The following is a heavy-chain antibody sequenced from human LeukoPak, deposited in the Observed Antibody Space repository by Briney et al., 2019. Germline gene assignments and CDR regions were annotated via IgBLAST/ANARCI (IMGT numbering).Heavy chain of an antibody. J-gene: IGHJ6*02. CDR2: IWYDGSNK. CDR1: GFTFSSYG. D-gene: IGHD2-8*01. Sequence: GGSLRLSCAASGFTFSSYGMHWVRQAPGKGLEWVAVIWYDGSNKYYADSVKGRFTISRDNSKNTLYLQMNSLRAEDTAVYYCARDFVLMVYAIYGMDVWGQGTTVTVSS. CDR3: ARDFVLMVYAIYGMDV. V-gene: IGHV3-33*01.